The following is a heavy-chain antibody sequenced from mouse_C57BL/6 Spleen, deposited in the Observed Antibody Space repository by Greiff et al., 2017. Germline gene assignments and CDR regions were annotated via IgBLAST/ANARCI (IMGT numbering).Heavy chain of an antibody. D-gene: IGHD1-1*01. CDR3: ARRTTVVAFDY. J-gene: IGHJ2*01. Sequence: VQLQQPGAELVMPGASVKLSCKASGYTFTSYWMHWVKQRPGQGLEWIGEIDPSDSYPNYNQKFKGKSTLTVDKSSSTAYMQLSSLTSEDSAVYYGARRTTVVAFDYWGQGTTLTVSS. CDR1: GYTFTSYW. V-gene: IGHV1-69*01. CDR2: IDPSDSYP.